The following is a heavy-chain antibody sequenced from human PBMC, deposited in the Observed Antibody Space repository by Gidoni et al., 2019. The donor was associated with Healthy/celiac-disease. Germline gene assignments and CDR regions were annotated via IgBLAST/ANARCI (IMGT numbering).Heavy chain of an antibody. Sequence: VVQPGRSLKLSCTASRLPFSSYAMHWVRQAPGKGLEWVAVISYDGSNKYYADSVKGRSTISRDNSKNTLYLQMNSLRAEDTAVYYCARGLQRITMVQALDYWGQGTLVTVSS. CDR3: ARGLQRITMVQALDY. D-gene: IGHD3-10*01. V-gene: IGHV3-30-3*01. CDR1: RLPFSSYA. J-gene: IGHJ4*02. CDR2: ISYDGSNK.